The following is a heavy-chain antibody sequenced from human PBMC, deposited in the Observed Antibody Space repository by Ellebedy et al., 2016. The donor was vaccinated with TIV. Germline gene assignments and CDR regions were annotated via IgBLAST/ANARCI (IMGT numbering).Heavy chain of an antibody. CDR3: ARVSNLKGADY. J-gene: IGHJ4*02. Sequence: SQTLSLTCAVYGGSFRGSFWTWIRQPPRKGLGWMGEINHGGSTNYNPSLKSRVSISVDTSKNQFSLKLTSVTAADTAVYYCARVSNLKGADYWGQGTLVTVSS. CDR2: INHGGST. D-gene: IGHD3-16*01. CDR1: GGSFRGSF. V-gene: IGHV4-34*01.